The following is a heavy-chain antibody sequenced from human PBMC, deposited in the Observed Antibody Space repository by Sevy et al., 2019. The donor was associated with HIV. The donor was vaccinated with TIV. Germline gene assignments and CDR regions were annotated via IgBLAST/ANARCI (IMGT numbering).Heavy chain of an antibody. V-gene: IGHV4-38-2*01. D-gene: IGHD6-13*01. CDR1: GYSISSGYY. Sequence: SETLSLTCAVSGYSISSGYYWGWIRQPPGKGLEWIGSIYHSGSTYYNPSLKSRVTISVDTSKNQFSLNLSSVTAADTAVYYCAQGVAAAGIDWYFDLWGRGTLVTVSS. CDR3: AQGVAAAGIDWYFDL. J-gene: IGHJ2*01. CDR2: IYHSGST.